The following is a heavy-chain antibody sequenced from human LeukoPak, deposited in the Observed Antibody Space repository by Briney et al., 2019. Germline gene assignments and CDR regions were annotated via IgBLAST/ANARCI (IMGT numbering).Heavy chain of an antibody. CDR2: INPNSGGT. Sequence: GASVKVSCKASGYTFTGYYMHWVRQAPGQGLEWMGRINPNSGGTNYAQKFQGRVTKTRDTSISTAYMELSRLRSDDTAVYYCVGGDSSSWYAGYQPRRYNWFDPWGQGTLVTVSS. J-gene: IGHJ5*02. D-gene: IGHD6-13*01. CDR1: GYTFTGYY. V-gene: IGHV1-2*06. CDR3: VGGDSSSWYAGYQPRRYNWFDP.